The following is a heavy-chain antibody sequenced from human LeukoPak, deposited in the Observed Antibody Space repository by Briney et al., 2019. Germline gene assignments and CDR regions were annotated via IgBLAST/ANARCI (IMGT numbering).Heavy chain of an antibody. Sequence: SETLSLTCAVYGGSFSGYYWSWIRQPPGKGLEWIGEINHSGSTNYNPSLKSRVTISVDTSKNQFSLKLSSVTAADTAVYYCARWGTTGGIAAATYYFDYWGQGTLVTVSS. CDR3: ARWGTTGGIAAATYYFDY. D-gene: IGHD6-13*01. V-gene: IGHV4-34*01. J-gene: IGHJ4*02. CDR1: GGSFSGYY. CDR2: INHSGST.